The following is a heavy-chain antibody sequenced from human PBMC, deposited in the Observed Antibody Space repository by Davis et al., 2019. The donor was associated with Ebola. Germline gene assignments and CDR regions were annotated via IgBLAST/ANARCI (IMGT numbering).Heavy chain of an antibody. CDR3: ANAITAAGKGYYYYGMDV. Sequence: GGSLRLSCAASGFTFSSYAMHWVRQAPGKGLEWVAVISYDGSNKYYADSVKGRFTISRDNSKNTLYLQMNSLRAEDTAVYYCANAITAAGKGYYYYGMDVWGQGTTVTVSS. CDR2: ISYDGSNK. CDR1: GFTFSSYA. V-gene: IGHV3-30-3*01. J-gene: IGHJ6*02. D-gene: IGHD6-13*01.